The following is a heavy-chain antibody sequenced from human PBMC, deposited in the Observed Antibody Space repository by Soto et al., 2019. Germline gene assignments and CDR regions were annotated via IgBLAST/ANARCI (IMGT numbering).Heavy chain of an antibody. J-gene: IGHJ5*02. Sequence: GGSLRLSCEASGLIFSDHAMSWVRQAPGKGLEWFSAISGNGIATYYADSVKGRFTISRDNSKNTLYLQMNRLRADDTAVYYCARDAISMVWVSNNWFDPWGPGSLVTRSS. D-gene: IGHD3-10*01. CDR2: ISGNGIAT. CDR1: GLIFSDHA. V-gene: IGHV3-23*01. CDR3: ARDAISMVWVSNNWFDP.